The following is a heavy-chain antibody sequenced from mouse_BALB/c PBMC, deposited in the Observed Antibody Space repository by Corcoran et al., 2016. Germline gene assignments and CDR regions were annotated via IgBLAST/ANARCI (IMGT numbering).Heavy chain of an antibody. J-gene: IGHJ3*01. CDR3: ARDYRPSWVAY. Sequence: EVQLQQSGAELVKPGASVKLSCTASGFNIKDTYMHWVKQRPEQGLEWIGRIDPANGNTKYDPKFQGKATITADTSSNTAYLQLSSLTSEDTAVYYCARDYRPSWVAYWGQGTLVTVSA. CDR2: IDPANGNT. D-gene: IGHD2-14*01. CDR1: GFNIKDTY. V-gene: IGHV14-3*02.